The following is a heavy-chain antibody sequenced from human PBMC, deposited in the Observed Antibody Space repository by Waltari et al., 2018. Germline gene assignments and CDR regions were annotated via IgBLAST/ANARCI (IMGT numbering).Heavy chain of an antibody. CDR2: VYYSGNT. Sequence: QVQLQESGPGLVKPSETLSLTCTVSGGSIRAYYWSWIRQSPGKGLAWIGYVYYSGNTHYNPSLRSRATIFVDKYKNQFSLKLNSVTAADTAVYYCARAGGGWHFDKWGQGVLVTVSS. CDR3: ARAGGGWHFDK. CDR1: GGSIRAYY. V-gene: IGHV4-59*01. J-gene: IGHJ4*02. D-gene: IGHD6-19*01.